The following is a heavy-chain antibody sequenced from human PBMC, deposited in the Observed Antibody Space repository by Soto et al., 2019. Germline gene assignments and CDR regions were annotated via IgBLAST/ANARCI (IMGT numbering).Heavy chain of an antibody. Sequence: EVQLLESGGGLVQPGGSLRLSCAASGFTFSSYAMSWVRQAPGKGLEWVSAMSGSGGSTYFADSVKGRFTISRDNSKNTLFLQMHSLRAEDTAVYYCAKDRNYYGSGSYISLDYWGQGTLVTVSS. V-gene: IGHV3-23*01. CDR3: AKDRNYYGSGSYISLDY. CDR1: GFTFSSYA. J-gene: IGHJ4*02. CDR2: MSGSGGST. D-gene: IGHD3-10*01.